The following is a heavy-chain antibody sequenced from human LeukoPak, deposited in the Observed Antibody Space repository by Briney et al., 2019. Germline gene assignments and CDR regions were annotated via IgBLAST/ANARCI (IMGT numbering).Heavy chain of an antibody. V-gene: IGHV4-59*07. CDR1: GGSISIYY. CDR3: ARRRWGGYYLLGMDV. Sequence: PSDTLSLTCTVSGGSISIYYCSWIRQPPGKGREGIGDIHDSGGTKYNPALKSRVIISLDTSKNQFSMKLRSVTAADTAVYYCARRRWGGYYLLGMDVWGQGTTVTVSS. CDR2: IHDSGGT. J-gene: IGHJ6*02. D-gene: IGHD3-3*01.